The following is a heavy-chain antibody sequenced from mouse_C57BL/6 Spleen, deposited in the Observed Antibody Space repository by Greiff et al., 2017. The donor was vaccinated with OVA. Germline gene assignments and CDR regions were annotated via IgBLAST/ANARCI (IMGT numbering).Heavy chain of an antibody. J-gene: IGHJ4*01. CDR2: IDPENGDT. CDR3: TTGYSNFYYYAMDY. V-gene: IGHV14-4*01. Sequence: VQLKESGAELVRPGASVKLSCTASGFNIKDDYMHWVKQRPEQGLEWIGWIDPENGDTEYASKFQGKATITADTSSNTAYLQLSSLTYEDTAVYYCTTGYSNFYYYAMDYWGQGTSVTVSS. CDR1: GFNIKDDY. D-gene: IGHD2-5*01.